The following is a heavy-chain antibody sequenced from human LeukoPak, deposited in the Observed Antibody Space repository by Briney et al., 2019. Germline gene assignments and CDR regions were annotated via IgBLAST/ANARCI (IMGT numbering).Heavy chain of an antibody. CDR3: ARGGQLWFLYYFDY. D-gene: IGHD5-18*01. Sequence: ASVKVSCKASGYTFTSYDINWVRQATGQGLEWMGWMNPNSGNTSYAQKFQGRVTMTRNTSISTAYMELSSLRSEDTAVYYCARGGQLWFLYYFDYWGQGTLVTVSS. CDR2: MNPNSGNT. V-gene: IGHV1-8*01. CDR1: GYTFTSYD. J-gene: IGHJ4*02.